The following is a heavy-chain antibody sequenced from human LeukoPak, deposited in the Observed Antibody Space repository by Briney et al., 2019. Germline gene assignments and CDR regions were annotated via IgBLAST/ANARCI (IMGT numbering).Heavy chain of an antibody. Sequence: GSSVKVSCKASGGTFSSYAISWVRQAPGQGLEWMGRIIPILGIANYAQKFQGRVTITADKSTSTAYMELSSLRSEDTAVYYCASSGVSSSWYLGAFDIWGQGTMVTVPS. V-gene: IGHV1-69*04. CDR1: GGTFSSYA. J-gene: IGHJ3*02. CDR2: IIPILGIA. D-gene: IGHD6-13*01. CDR3: ASSGVSSSWYLGAFDI.